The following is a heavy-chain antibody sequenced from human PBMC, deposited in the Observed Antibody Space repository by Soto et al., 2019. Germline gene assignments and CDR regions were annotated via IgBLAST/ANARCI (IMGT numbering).Heavy chain of an antibody. J-gene: IGHJ1*01. V-gene: IGHV3-21*01. CDR1: GFIFTSYS. Sequence: GGSLRLSCAASGFIFTSYSMVWVRQAPGKGLEWVSSISSRSDSIYYADSVKGRFTISRDNAQNSLYLQMNRLTSEDTAVYYCAVGRSADRFVQYFQHWGPGTLVTVSS. D-gene: IGHD6-19*01. CDR3: AVGRSADRFVQYFQH. CDR2: ISSRSDSI.